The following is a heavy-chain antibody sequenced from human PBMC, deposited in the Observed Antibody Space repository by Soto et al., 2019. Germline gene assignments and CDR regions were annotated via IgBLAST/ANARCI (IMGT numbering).Heavy chain of an antibody. V-gene: IGHV3-11*06. Sequence: QVQLVESGGGVVQPGRSLRLSCAASGFTFSDYYMSWIRQAPGKGLEWVSYISSSSSYTNYADSVKGRFTISRDNAKNSLYLQMNSLRAEDTAVYYCARDLWGSGYSSHLFDYWGQGTLVTVSS. CDR3: ARDLWGSGYSSHLFDY. J-gene: IGHJ4*02. CDR1: GFTFSDYY. CDR2: ISSSSSYT. D-gene: IGHD3-22*01.